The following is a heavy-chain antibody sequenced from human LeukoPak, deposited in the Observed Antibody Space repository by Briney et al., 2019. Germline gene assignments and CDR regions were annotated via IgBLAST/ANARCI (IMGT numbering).Heavy chain of an antibody. CDR1: GFTFSSYG. V-gene: IGHV3-30*03. CDR2: ISYDGTNK. J-gene: IGHJ4*02. D-gene: IGHD2/OR15-2a*01. CDR3: ARDGGECDSTTCYDRLDY. Sequence: GGSLRLSCAASGFTFSSYGMHWVRQAPGKGLEWVAVISYDGTNKYYADSVKGRFTISRDNSKNTLYLQVSSLRGEDTAVYYCARDGGECDSTTCYDRLDYWGQGTLVTVSS.